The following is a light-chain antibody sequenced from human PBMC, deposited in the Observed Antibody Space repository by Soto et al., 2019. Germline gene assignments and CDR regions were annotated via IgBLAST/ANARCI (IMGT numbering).Light chain of an antibody. V-gene: IGKV3-15*01. J-gene: IGKJ1*01. CDR3: QEYNGRSS. CDR2: RTS. Sequence: EGVPTQSPATLSVSPGERATLSCRASQNVGGDLAWYQQKPGQAPRLLIYRTSTRANGTPVRFSGSGSGTEFTLTISSLQSEDFAVYYCQEYNGRSSFGQGTKVEMK. CDR1: QNVGGD.